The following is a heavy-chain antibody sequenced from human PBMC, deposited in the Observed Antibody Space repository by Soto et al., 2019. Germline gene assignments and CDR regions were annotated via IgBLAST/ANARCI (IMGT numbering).Heavy chain of an antibody. J-gene: IGHJ4*01. CDR3: ARGRHVFALHPEIDY. CDR1: GGSISSGDYY. D-gene: IGHD4-4*01. V-gene: IGHV4-30-4*01. CDR2: IYYSGST. Sequence: SETLSLTCTVSGGSISSGDYYWSWIRQPPGKGLEWIGYIYYSGSTYYNPSLKSRVTISVDTSKNQFSLKLSSVTAADTAVYYCARGRHVFALHPEIDYWGHGTLVTVSS.